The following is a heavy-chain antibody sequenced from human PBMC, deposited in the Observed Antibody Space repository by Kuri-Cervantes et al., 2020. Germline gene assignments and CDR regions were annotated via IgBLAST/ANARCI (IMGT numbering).Heavy chain of an antibody. CDR1: GFTFSSYW. CDR3: ARDMALIVVIISMGLEY. V-gene: IGHV3-74*01. J-gene: IGHJ4*02. Sequence: GGSLRLSCAASGFTFSSYWMHWVRQAPGKGLVWVSRINSDGSSTSYADSVKGRFTISRDNAKNSLYLQMNSLRAEDTAVYYCARDMALIVVIISMGLEYWGQGALVTVSS. D-gene: IGHD3-22*01. CDR2: INSDGSST.